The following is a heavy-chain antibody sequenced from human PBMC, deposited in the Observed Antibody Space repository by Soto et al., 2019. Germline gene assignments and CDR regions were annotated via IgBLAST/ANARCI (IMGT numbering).Heavy chain of an antibody. J-gene: IGHJ4*02. CDR2: VYSGSAT. D-gene: IGHD3-22*01. CDR3: ARGKSGYLTFDY. V-gene: IGHV3-53*02. CDR1: GFIVSDNY. Sequence: EVQLVETGGGLVQPGGSLRLSCAASGFIVSDNYMNWVRQAPGKGLEWLSVVYSGSATYYADSVKGRFTISRDNSKNTVFLQMNSLRVEDTAVYSCARGKSGYLTFDYWGQGTLVTVSS.